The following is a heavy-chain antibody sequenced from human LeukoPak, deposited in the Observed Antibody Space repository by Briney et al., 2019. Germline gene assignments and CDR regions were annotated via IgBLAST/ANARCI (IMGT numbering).Heavy chain of an antibody. D-gene: IGHD6-13*01. CDR1: GFTFTTYG. J-gene: IGHJ3*02. CDR2: ISYDGSNK. V-gene: IGHV3-30*03. CDR3: AGGQQLYDDAFDI. Sequence: GGSLRLSCAASGFTFTTYGMHWVRQAPGKGLEWVAVISYDGSNKYYADPVKGRFTISRDNSKNTLYLQMNSLRAEDTAVYYCAGGQQLYDDAFDIWGQGTMVTVSS.